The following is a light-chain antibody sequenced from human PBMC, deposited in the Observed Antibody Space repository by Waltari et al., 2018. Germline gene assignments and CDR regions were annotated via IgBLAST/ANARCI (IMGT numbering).Light chain of an antibody. CDR3: QKYNNWPKT. CDR2: GAS. CDR1: QSISST. J-gene: IGKJ1*01. Sequence: ETVMTQSPVTLSVSPGERATLSCRASQSISSTLAWYQQKPGQAPRLLIYGASTRATGIPARLSGSGSGKEFTLTISSLQSEDFAVYYCQKYNNWPKTFGQGTKVEIK. V-gene: IGKV3-15*01.